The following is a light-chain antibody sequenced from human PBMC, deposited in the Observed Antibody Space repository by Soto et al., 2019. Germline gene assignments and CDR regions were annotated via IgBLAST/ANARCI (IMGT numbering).Light chain of an antibody. Sequence: DIQMTQSPSSLSASVGDRVTITCRASQSISSYLNWYQQKPGKAPKLLIYAASSLQSGVPSSFSGSGSGTDFTLTISSLQPEDFATYYCQQSYSTLYPFGQGTKLEIK. CDR3: QQSYSTLYP. J-gene: IGKJ2*01. V-gene: IGKV1-39*01. CDR2: AAS. CDR1: QSISSY.